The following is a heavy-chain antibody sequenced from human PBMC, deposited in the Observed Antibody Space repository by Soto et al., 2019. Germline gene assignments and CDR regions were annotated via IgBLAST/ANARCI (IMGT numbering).Heavy chain of an antibody. D-gene: IGHD2-2*01. Sequence: SETLSLTCPVSGGSISSYFGSWIRQPPGKGLEWIGYIYHSGSTNYNPSLKSRVTISVDRSKNQFSLKLSSVTAADTAVYYCATVPDRWGQGTLVTVSS. V-gene: IGHV4-59*12. CDR3: ATVPDR. CDR2: IYHSGST. CDR1: GGSISSYF. J-gene: IGHJ5*02.